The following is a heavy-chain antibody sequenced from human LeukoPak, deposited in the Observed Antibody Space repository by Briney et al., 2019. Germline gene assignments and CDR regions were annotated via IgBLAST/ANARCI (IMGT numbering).Heavy chain of an antibody. V-gene: IGHV3-23*01. J-gene: IGHJ4*02. Sequence: GGSLRLSCAASGFSFSSYAMSWVRQAPGKGLEWVSAISGSGGSTYYADSVKGRFTISRDNSKNTLYLQMNSLRAEDTAVYYCAKSRAYRSVIVPAASFDYWGQGTLVTVSS. CDR1: GFSFSSYA. CDR2: ISGSGGST. CDR3: AKSRAYRSVIVPAASFDY. D-gene: IGHD2-2*01.